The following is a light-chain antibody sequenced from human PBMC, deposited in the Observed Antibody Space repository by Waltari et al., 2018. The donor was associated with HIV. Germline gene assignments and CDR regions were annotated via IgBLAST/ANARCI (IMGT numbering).Light chain of an antibody. CDR1: SSDVGGYNY. CDR2: EVS. J-gene: IGLJ2*01. CDR3: SSYAGSNNFVV. Sequence: QSALTQPPSASGSPGQSVTISCTGTSSDVGGYNYVSWYQQHPGKAPEPMIYEVSKRPSGFPDRFSGSKSGNTASLTVSGLQAEDEADYYCSSYAGSNNFVVFGGGTKLTVL. V-gene: IGLV2-8*01.